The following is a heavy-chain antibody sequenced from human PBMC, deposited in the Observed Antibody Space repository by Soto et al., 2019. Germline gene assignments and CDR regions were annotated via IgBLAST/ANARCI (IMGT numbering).Heavy chain of an antibody. Sequence: SGPTLVNPTQTLTLTCTFSGFSLSTSGMCVSWIRQPPGKALEWLARIDWDDDKYYSTSLKTRLTISKDTSKNQVVLTMTNMDPVDTATYYCARTLISPHYYYYYMDVWGKGTTVTVSS. CDR3: ARTLISPHYYYYYMDV. CDR1: GFSLSTSGMC. V-gene: IGHV2-70*11. D-gene: IGHD3-10*01. CDR2: IDWDDDK. J-gene: IGHJ6*03.